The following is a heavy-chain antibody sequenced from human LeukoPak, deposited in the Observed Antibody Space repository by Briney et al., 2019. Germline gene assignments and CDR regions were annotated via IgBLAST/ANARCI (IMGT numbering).Heavy chain of an antibody. V-gene: IGHV4-4*02. Sequence: SETLSLTCAVSGGSISSSNWWSWVRPPPGEGLGWIGEIYHSGSPNYNPSLKSRVTISVDKSKNQFSLKLSSVTAADTAVYYCARFGLGIAVAGPTFDYWGQGTLVTVSS. CDR1: GGSISSSNW. D-gene: IGHD6-19*01. CDR3: ARFGLGIAVAGPTFDY. CDR2: IYHSGSP. J-gene: IGHJ4*02.